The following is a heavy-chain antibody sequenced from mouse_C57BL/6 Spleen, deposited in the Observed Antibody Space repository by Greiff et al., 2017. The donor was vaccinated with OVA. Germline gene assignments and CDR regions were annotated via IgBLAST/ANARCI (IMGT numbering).Heavy chain of an antibody. D-gene: IGHD1-1*01. CDR3: AGVITTVVATNYFDY. CDR1: GFNIKNTY. V-gene: IGHV14-3*01. J-gene: IGHJ2*01. CDR2: IDPANGNT. Sequence: VQLQQSVAELVRPGASVKLSCTASGFNIKNTYMHWVKQRPEQGLEWIGRIDPANGNTKYAPKFQGKATITADTSSNTAYLQLSSLTSEDTAIYYCAGVITTVVATNYFDYWGQGTTLTVSS.